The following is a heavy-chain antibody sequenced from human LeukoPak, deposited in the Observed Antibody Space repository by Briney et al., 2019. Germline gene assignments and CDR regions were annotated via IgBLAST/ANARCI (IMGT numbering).Heavy chain of an antibody. V-gene: IGHV1-8*01. CDR2: MNPNSGNT. CDR3: AIGYCSGGSCYSEGYYCYGMDV. J-gene: IGHJ6*02. Sequence: ASVKVSCKASGYTFTSYDINWVRQATGQGLEWMGWMNPNSGNTGYAQKFQGRVTMTRNTSISTAYMELSSLRSEDTAVYYCAIGYCSGGSCYSEGYYCYGMDVWGQGTTVTVSS. D-gene: IGHD2-15*01. CDR1: GYTFTSYD.